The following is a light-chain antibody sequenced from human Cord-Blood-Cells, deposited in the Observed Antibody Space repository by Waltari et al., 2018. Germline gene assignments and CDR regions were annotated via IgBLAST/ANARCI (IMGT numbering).Light chain of an antibody. CDR3: CSYAGSSTYV. J-gene: IGLJ1*01. V-gene: IGLV2-23*01. Sequence: QSALTQPASVSGSPGKSITISCTGTSSDVGSYNLVSWYQQHPGKAPKLLIYEGSKRPSGFSNRFSGSKSGNTASLTISGLQAEDEADYYCCSYAGSSTYVFGTGTKVTVL. CDR1: SSDVGSYNL. CDR2: EGS.